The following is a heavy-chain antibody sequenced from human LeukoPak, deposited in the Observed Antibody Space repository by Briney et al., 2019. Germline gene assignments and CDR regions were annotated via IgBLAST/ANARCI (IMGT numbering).Heavy chain of an antibody. Sequence: SETLSLTCAVSGGSISSSNWWSWVRQPPGKGLEWIGEIYHSGSTNYNPSLKSRVTISVDKSKNQFSLKLSCVTAADTAVYYCARSHYGSGSQIDYWGQGTLVTVSS. CDR3: ARSHYGSGSQIDY. D-gene: IGHD3-10*01. CDR2: IYHSGST. V-gene: IGHV4-4*02. J-gene: IGHJ4*02. CDR1: GGSISSSNW.